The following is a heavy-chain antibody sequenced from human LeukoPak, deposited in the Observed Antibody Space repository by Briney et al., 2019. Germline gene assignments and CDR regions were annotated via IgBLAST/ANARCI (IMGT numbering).Heavy chain of an antibody. J-gene: IGHJ1*01. Sequence: SVKVSCXASGGTFSSYAISWVRQAPGQGLEWMGGIIPIFGTANYAQKFQGRVTITADESTSTAYMELSSLRSEDTAVYYCARETANDYAEYFQHWGQGTLVTVSS. D-gene: IGHD1-1*01. CDR3: ARETANDYAEYFQH. V-gene: IGHV1-69*13. CDR1: GGTFSSYA. CDR2: IIPIFGTA.